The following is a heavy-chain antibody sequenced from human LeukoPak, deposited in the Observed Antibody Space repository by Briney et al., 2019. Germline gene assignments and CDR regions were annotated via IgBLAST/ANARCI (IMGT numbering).Heavy chain of an antibody. CDR1: GGSISSYY. CDR3: ARAQNNYDILTGYYSYNWFDP. D-gene: IGHD3-9*01. J-gene: IGHJ5*02. CDR2: IYYSGST. Sequence: SETLSLTCTVSGGSISSYYWSWIRQPPGKGLEWIGYIYYSGSTNYNPSPKSRVTISVDTSKNQFSLKLSSVTAADTAVYYCARAQNNYDILTGYYSYNWFDPWGQGTLVTVSS. V-gene: IGHV4-59*01.